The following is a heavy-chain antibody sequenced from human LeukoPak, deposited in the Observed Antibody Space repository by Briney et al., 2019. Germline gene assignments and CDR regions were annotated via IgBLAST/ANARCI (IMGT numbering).Heavy chain of an antibody. Sequence: SVNVSCKASGGTFSSYAISWVRQAPGQGLEWMGGIIPFFGTANYAQKFQGRVTITADESTSTAYMELSSLRSEDTAVYYCARVPWDSSGYYFDYWGQGTLVTVSS. CDR1: GGTFSSYA. J-gene: IGHJ4*02. D-gene: IGHD3-22*01. CDR3: ARVPWDSSGYYFDY. V-gene: IGHV1-69*13. CDR2: IIPFFGTA.